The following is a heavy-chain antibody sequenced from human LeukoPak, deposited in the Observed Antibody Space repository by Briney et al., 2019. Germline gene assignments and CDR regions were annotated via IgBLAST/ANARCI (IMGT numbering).Heavy chain of an antibody. CDR1: GGSISSGGYY. CDR3: ARVRGSLRFLDY. V-gene: IGHV4-31*03. J-gene: IGHJ4*02. D-gene: IGHD3-3*01. Sequence: SETLSLTCTVSGGSISSGGYYWSWIRQHPGKGLEWIGYIYYSGSTYYNPSLKSRVTISVDTYNNQFSLKLSSVTAADTAVYYCARVRGSLRFLDYWGQGTLVTVSS. CDR2: IYYSGST.